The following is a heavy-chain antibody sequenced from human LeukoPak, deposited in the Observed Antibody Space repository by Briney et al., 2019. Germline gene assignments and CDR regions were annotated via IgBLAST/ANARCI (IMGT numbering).Heavy chain of an antibody. V-gene: IGHV4-31*03. J-gene: IGHJ5*02. CDR1: GGSISSGGYY. Sequence: SETLSLTCTVSGGSISSGGYYWSWIRQHPGKGLEWIGYIYYSGSTYYNPSLKSRVTISVDTSKNQFSLKLSSVTAADTAVYYCARTRIAAPYNWFVPWGQGTLVTVSS. CDR3: ARTRIAAPYNWFVP. CDR2: IYYSGST. D-gene: IGHD2-15*01.